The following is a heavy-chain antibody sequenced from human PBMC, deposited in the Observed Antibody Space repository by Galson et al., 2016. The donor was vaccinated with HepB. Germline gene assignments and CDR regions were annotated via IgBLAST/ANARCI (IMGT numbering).Heavy chain of an antibody. CDR3: ARDSFTIFGVTPNWFDP. J-gene: IGHJ5*02. Sequence: SLRLSCAASGFTFSRYGMHWVRQAPGKGLEWVAVILYDGCKKYYADSVKGRFTISRDTSKNTLYLQMNSLRAEDPAVYYCARDSFTIFGVTPNWFDPWGQGTLVTVSS. CDR2: ILYDGCKK. V-gene: IGHV3-33*01. D-gene: IGHD3-3*01. CDR1: GFTFSRYG.